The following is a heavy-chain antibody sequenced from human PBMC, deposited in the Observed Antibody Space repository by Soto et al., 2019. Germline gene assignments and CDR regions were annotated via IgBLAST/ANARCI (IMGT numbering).Heavy chain of an antibody. Sequence: ASVKVSCKASGYTFTGYYIHWVRRAPGQGLEWMGWINPTSGGANYALKFQGRVTMTRDTSINTAYMELSSLTSDDTAVYYCARDRGYDFWSGPVPRGDTDVWGQGTTVTVSS. D-gene: IGHD3-3*01. CDR1: GYTFTGYY. CDR3: ARDRGYDFWSGPVPRGDTDV. V-gene: IGHV1-2*02. J-gene: IGHJ6*02. CDR2: INPTSGGA.